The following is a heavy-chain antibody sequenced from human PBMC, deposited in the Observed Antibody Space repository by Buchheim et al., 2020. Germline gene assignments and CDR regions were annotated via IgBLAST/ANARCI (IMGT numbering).Heavy chain of an antibody. V-gene: IGHV3-7*01. CDR3: ARDPDIVVVPAARDYYYGMDV. Sequence: EVQLVESGGGLVQPGGSLRLSCAASGFTFSSYWMSWVRQAPGKGLEWVANIKQDGSEKYYVDSVKGRFTISRDKAKNSLYLQMNSLRAEDTAVYYCARDPDIVVVPAARDYYYGMDVWGQGTT. D-gene: IGHD2-2*01. CDR2: IKQDGSEK. CDR1: GFTFSSYW. J-gene: IGHJ6*02.